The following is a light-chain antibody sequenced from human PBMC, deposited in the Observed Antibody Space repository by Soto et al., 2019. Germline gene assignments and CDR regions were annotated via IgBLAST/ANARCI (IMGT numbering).Light chain of an antibody. CDR1: QGVTTN. CDR3: QQYEISPPIT. J-gene: IGKJ5*01. Sequence: EIVMTQSPATLSVSPGERATLSCRAGQGVTTNFAWYQQKPCQAPRLLIYDASSRATDIPDRFSGSGSGTDFTLTITRLEPEDFAMYYCQQYEISPPITFGQGTQLDIK. CDR2: DAS. V-gene: IGKV3-20*01.